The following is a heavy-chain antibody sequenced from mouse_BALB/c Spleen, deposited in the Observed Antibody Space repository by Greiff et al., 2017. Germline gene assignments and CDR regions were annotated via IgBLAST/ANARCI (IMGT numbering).Heavy chain of an antibody. CDR1: GFTFSSYA. J-gene: IGHJ3*01. Sequence: EVMLVESGGGLVKPGGSLKLSCAASGFTFSSYAMSWVRQSPEKRLEWVAEISSGGSYTYYPDTVTVRFTISRDNAKNTLYLEMSSLRSEDTAMYYCARDYEGAWFAYWGQGTLVTVSA. D-gene: IGHD2-3*01. CDR3: ARDYEGAWFAY. CDR2: ISSGGSYT. V-gene: IGHV5-9-4*01.